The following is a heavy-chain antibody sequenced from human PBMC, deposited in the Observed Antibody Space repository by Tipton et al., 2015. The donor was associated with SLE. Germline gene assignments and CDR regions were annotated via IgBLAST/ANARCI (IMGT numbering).Heavy chain of an antibody. CDR1: GGSIRSGSSY. J-gene: IGHJ3*02. D-gene: IGHD2-15*01. V-gene: IGHV4-61*02. CDR2: MYTSGST. Sequence: TLSLTCSVYGGSIRSGSSYWSWIRQPAGKGLEWIGRMYTSGSTNYNPSLSSRVTISVDTSKNQFSLKLSSVTAADTALYYCARVLLVDLGNDAFDIWGQGTMVTVSS. CDR3: ARVLLVDLGNDAFDI.